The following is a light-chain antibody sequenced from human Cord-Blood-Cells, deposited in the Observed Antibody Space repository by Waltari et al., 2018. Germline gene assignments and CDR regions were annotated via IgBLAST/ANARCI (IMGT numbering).Light chain of an antibody. CDR3: CSDAGSYTRV. V-gene: IGLV2-11*01. J-gene: IGLJ3*02. Sequence: QSALTQPRSVSGSPGHSVTLSCTGTSSDVGGYNYVSWYQQHPGQAPKLMIYDVSKRSSGDPGRFSGSKSGNTASLTISGRQAEDEADYYCCSDAGSYTRVFGGGTKLTVL. CDR2: DVS. CDR1: SSDVGGYNY.